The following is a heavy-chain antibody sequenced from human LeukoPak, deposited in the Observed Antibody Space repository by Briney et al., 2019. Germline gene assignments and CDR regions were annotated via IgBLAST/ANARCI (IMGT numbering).Heavy chain of an antibody. V-gene: IGHV3-7*01. Sequence: PGGSLRLSCAASGFTFSSYWMSWVRQAPGKGLEWVANIKQDGSEKYYVDSVKGRFTISRDNAKNSLYLQMNSLRAEDTAVYYCARDETEANEAFDIWGQGTMGTVSS. J-gene: IGHJ3*02. CDR3: ARDETEANEAFDI. D-gene: IGHD1-14*01. CDR2: IKQDGSEK. CDR1: GFTFSSYW.